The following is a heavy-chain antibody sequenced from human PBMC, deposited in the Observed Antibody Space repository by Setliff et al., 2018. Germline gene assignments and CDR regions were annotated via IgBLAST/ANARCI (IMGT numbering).Heavy chain of an antibody. CDR1: GGSISSSSYY. CDR2: IYYSGST. CDR3: ARLRGAFGY. J-gene: IGHJ4*02. V-gene: IGHV4-61*05. D-gene: IGHD3-16*01. Sequence: SETLSLTCTVSGGSISSSSYYWGWIRQPPGKGLEWIGYIYYSGSTNYNPSLESRVTISVDTSKNQFSLRLNSATAADTAVYYCARLRGAFGYWGQGTLVTVSS.